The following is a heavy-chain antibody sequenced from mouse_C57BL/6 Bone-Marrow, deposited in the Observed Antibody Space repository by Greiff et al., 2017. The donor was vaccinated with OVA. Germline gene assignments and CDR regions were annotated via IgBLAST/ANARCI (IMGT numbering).Heavy chain of an antibody. D-gene: IGHD1-1*01. CDR1: GFSLSTFGMG. Sequence: QVQLKECGPGILQPSQTLSLTCSFSGFSLSTFGMGVGWIRQPSGKGLEWLAHIWWDDDKYYNPALKSRLTISKDTSKNQVFLKIANVDTADTATYYWARMGYYYGSRGYAMDYWGQGTSVTVSS. J-gene: IGHJ4*01. CDR2: IWWDDDK. V-gene: IGHV8-8*01. CDR3: ARMGYYYGSRGYAMDY.